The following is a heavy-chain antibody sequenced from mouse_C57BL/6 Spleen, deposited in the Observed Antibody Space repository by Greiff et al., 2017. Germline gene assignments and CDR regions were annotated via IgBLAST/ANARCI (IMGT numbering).Heavy chain of an antibody. V-gene: IGHV1-74*01. CDR1: GYTFTSYW. CDR2: IHPSDSDT. CDR3: ATYDGYFGY. Sequence: QVQLQQPGAELVKPGASVKVSCKASGYTFTSYWMHWVKQRPGQGLEWIGRIHPSDSDTNYNQQFKGKATLTGDKASSTAYMQLSSLTSGDSAVYYCATYDGYFGYWGQGTTLTVSS. J-gene: IGHJ2*01. D-gene: IGHD2-3*01.